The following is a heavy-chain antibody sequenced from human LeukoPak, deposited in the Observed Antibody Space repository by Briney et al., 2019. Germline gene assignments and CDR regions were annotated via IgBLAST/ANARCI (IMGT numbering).Heavy chain of an antibody. V-gene: IGHV1-24*01. Sequence: ASVKVSCKVSGYTLTELSMHWVRQAPGKGLEWMGGFDPEDGETIYAQKFQGRVTMTEDTSTDTAYMELSSLRSEDTAVYYCAREAWHYYGSGSYYNGLNYYYYYGMDVWGQGTTVTVSS. CDR3: AREAWHYYGSGSYYNGLNYYYYYGMDV. J-gene: IGHJ6*02. CDR1: GYTLTELS. D-gene: IGHD3-10*01. CDR2: FDPEDGET.